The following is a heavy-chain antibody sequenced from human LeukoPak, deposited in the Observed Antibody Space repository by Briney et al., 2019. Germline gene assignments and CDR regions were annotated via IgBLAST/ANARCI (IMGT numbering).Heavy chain of an antibody. D-gene: IGHD3-16*01. V-gene: IGHV3-7*01. J-gene: IGHJ6*02. Sequence: GGSLRLSCAASGFTFSSYWMSWVRQAPGKGLEWVANIKQDGSEKYYVDSVKGRFTISRDNAKNSLYLQMNSQRAEDTAVYYCATNGGFYGMDVWGQGTTVTVSS. CDR2: IKQDGSEK. CDR1: GFTFSSYW. CDR3: ATNGGFYGMDV.